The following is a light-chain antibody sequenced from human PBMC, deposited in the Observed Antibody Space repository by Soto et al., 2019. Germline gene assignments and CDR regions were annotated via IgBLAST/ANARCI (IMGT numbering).Light chain of an antibody. V-gene: IGLV2-14*01. CDR2: DVN. Sequence: QSALTQPASVSGSPGQSITISCTGTSSDVGGYNYVSWYQHHPGKAPKLLIYDVNNRPSGVSDRFSGSKSGNTASLTISGLQTEDEADYYCQSYDSNFLGVIFGVGTKVTVL. J-gene: IGLJ2*01. CDR1: SSDVGGYNY. CDR3: QSYDSNFLGVI.